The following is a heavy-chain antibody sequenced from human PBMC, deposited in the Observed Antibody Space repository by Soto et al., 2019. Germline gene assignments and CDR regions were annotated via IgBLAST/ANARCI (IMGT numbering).Heavy chain of an antibody. CDR1: GGSISSYY. J-gene: IGHJ2*01. V-gene: IGHV4-59*08. Sequence: SETLSLTCTVSGGSISSYYWSWIRQPPGKGLEWIGYIYYSGSTNYNPSLKSRVTISVDTSKNQFSLKLSSVTAADTAVYYCARKEPRGLMVYDIDWYFDLWGRGTLVTVSS. CDR2: IYYSGST. CDR3: ARKEPRGLMVYDIDWYFDL. D-gene: IGHD2-8*01.